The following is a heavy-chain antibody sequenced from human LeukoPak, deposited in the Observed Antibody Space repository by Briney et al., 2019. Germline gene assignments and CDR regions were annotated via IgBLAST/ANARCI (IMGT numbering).Heavy chain of an antibody. D-gene: IGHD4-11*01. CDR3: ARLHRRQFTSFDY. CDR1: GFTVSNTY. CDR2: IYSAGSS. V-gene: IGHV3-53*01. J-gene: IGHJ4*02. Sequence: GGSLRLSCTASGFTVSNTYMSWVRQAPGKGLEWVSAIYSAGSSYYVDSVKGRFTISRDNSKNTLYLQMDSLRVEDTAVYYCARLHRRQFTSFDYWGQGTLITVSS.